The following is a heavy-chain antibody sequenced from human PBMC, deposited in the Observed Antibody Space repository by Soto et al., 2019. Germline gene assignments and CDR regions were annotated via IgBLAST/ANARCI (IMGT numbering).Heavy chain of an antibody. CDR2: ILYDGSNK. J-gene: IGHJ5*02. CDR3: ARDSAPAGQLLFPRYSKTNWFDP. D-gene: IGHD2-2*01. V-gene: IGHV3-30-3*01. CDR1: GFTFSSYA. Sequence: QVQLVESGGGVVQPGRSLRLSCAASGFTFSSYAMHWVRQAPGKGLEWVAVILYDGSNKYYADSVKGRFTISRDNSKNTLYLQMNSLRAEDTAVYYCARDSAPAGQLLFPRYSKTNWFDPWGQGTLVTVSS.